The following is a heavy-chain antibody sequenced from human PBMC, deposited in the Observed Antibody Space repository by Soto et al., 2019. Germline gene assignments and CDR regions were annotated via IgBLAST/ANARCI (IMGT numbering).Heavy chain of an antibody. Sequence: KPSETLSLTCTVSGGSISSGGYYWSWIRQHPGKGLEWIGYIYYSGSTYYNPSLKSRVTISVDTSKNQFSLKLSSVTAADTAVYYCARGGGYSYGLSGSGMAVGGQGTTVTVSS. J-gene: IGHJ6*02. D-gene: IGHD5-18*01. CDR2: IYYSGST. CDR1: GGSISSGGYY. CDR3: ARGGGYSYGLSGSGMAV. V-gene: IGHV4-31*03.